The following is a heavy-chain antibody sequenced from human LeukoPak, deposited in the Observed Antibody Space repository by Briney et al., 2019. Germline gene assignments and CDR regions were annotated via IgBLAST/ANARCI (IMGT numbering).Heavy chain of an antibody. V-gene: IGHV4-61*02. CDR3: ARDVGSHMVRGVIIVGWFDP. D-gene: IGHD3-10*01. Sequence: PSQTLSLTCTVSGGSISSGSYYWSWIRQPAGKGLEWIGRIYTSGSTNYNPSLKSRVTMSVDTSKNQFSLKLSSLTAADTAVYYCARDVGSHMVRGVIIVGWFDPWGQGTLVAVSS. CDR2: IYTSGST. CDR1: GGSISSGSYY. J-gene: IGHJ5*02.